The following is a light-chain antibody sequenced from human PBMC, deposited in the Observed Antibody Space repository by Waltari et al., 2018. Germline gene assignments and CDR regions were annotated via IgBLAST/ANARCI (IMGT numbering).Light chain of an antibody. J-gene: IGLJ2*01. V-gene: IGLV2-8*01. CDR1: RSDIGGYNY. CDR2: AVT. CDR3: TSYSGSDTVV. Sequence: QAALTQPPSESGSPGQSVTIPCTGTRSDIGGYNYVSWYQQHPGKAPKLIIYAVTERPSGVPDRFSGSKSGNTASLTVSGLRTEDEADYYCTSYSGSDTVVFGGGTKLTVL.